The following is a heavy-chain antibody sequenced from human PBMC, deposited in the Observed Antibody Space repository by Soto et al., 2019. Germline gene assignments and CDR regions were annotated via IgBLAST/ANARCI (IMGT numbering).Heavy chain of an antibody. CDR3: ARAGFTMIVVPGAFDI. Sequence: TLSLTCTVSGGSISSYYWSWIRQPPGKGLEWIGYIYYSGSTNYNPSLKSRVTISVDTSKNQFSLKLSSVTAADTAVYYCARAGFTMIVVPGAFDIWGQGTMVTVSS. V-gene: IGHV4-59*01. D-gene: IGHD3-22*01. CDR2: IYYSGST. J-gene: IGHJ3*02. CDR1: GGSISSYY.